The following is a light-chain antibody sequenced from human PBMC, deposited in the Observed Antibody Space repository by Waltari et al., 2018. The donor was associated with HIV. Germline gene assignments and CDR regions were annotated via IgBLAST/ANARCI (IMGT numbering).Light chain of an antibody. V-gene: IGLV1-51*01. J-gene: IGLJ2*01. CDR1: SSNIGDNY. CDR2: DNN. CDR3: GTWDSSLIAGL. Sequence: QSVLTQPPSVSAAPGQKVTISCSGSSSNIGDNYVSWYQQLPGTAPKLLIYDNNKRPSVIPDRFSASKSGTSATLGITGLQTGDEADHYCGTWDSSLIAGLFGGWTKLTVL.